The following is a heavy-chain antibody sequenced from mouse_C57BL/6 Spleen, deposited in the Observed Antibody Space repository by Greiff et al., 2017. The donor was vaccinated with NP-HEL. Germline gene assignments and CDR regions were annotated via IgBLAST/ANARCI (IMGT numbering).Heavy chain of an antibody. CDR3: TRGGHYDYDGGDAMDY. V-gene: IGHV1-5*01. CDR1: GYTFTSYW. J-gene: IGHJ4*01. Sequence: VQLKQSGTVLARPGASVKMSCKTSGYTFTSYWMHWVKQRPGQGLEWIGAIYPGNSDTSYNQKFKGKAKLTAVTSASTAYMELSSLTNEDSAVYYCTRGGHYDYDGGDAMDYWGQGTSVTVSS. CDR2: IYPGNSDT. D-gene: IGHD2-4*01.